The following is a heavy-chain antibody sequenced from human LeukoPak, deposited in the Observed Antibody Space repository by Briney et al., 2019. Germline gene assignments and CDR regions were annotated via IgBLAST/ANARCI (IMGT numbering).Heavy chain of an antibody. CDR2: ISSSGSTI. J-gene: IGHJ4*02. V-gene: IGHV3-48*03. CDR1: GFTFSSFE. D-gene: IGHD3-16*01. Sequence: QSGGSLRLSCAASGFTFSSFEMNWVRQAPGKGLEWVSYISSSGSTIYYADSVKGRFTISRDNAKNSLYLQMNSLRAEDTAVYYCARGNGGSRDFDYWGQGTLVTVSS. CDR3: ARGNGGSRDFDY.